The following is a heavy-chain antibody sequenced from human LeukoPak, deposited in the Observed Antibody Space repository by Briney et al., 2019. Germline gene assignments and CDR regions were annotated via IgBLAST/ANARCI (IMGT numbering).Heavy chain of an antibody. CDR2: IYSSGNT. Sequence: GGSLRLSSAVSGITVSTNYMSWVRQAPGKGLEGVSVIYSSGNTYYADSVKGRFTISRDNSRNTLYLQITNLRAEDTAVYYCASMVRGTASGYWGQGTLVTVSS. CDR3: ASMVRGTASGY. V-gene: IGHV3-66*01. J-gene: IGHJ4*02. D-gene: IGHD3-10*01. CDR1: GITVSTNY.